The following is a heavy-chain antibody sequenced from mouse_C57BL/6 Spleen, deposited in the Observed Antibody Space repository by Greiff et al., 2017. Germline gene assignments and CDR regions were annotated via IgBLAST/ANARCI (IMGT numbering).Heavy chain of an antibody. CDR3: ARGARGYDERGWFAY. V-gene: IGHV1-69*01. D-gene: IGHD2-2*01. Sequence: QVQLQQPGAELVMPGASVKLSCKASGYTFTSYWMHWVKQRPGQGLEWIGEIDPSDSYPNYNQKFKGKSTLTVDKSSSTAYMQLSSLTSEDSAVYYCARGARGYDERGWFAYWGQGTLVTVSA. CDR1: GYTFTSYW. CDR2: IDPSDSYP. J-gene: IGHJ3*01.